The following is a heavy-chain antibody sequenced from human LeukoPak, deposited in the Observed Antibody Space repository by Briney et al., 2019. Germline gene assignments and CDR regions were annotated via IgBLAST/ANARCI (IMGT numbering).Heavy chain of an antibody. CDR1: GYTFTGYY. CDR2: INANSGGT. J-gene: IGHJ4*02. D-gene: IGHD6-19*01. CDR3: ATSGYSSGWYAD. Sequence: ASVRVSCKASGYTFTGYYMHWVRQAPGQGLEWMGWINANSGGTNYAQKFQGWVTMTRDTSISTAYMELSRLRSDDTAVYYCATSGYSSGWYADWGQGTLVTVSS. V-gene: IGHV1-2*04.